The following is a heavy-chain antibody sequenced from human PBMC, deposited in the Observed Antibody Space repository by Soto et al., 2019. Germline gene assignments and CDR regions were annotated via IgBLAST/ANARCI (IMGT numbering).Heavy chain of an antibody. D-gene: IGHD1-26*01. CDR3: ARHHVRGRTIAGAAEF. Sequence: SETLSLTCAVYGGSLSGYYWSWIRQPPGKALEWIGEFSHSGNPNYNPSLKGRVTISVDTSKSQLFLNLSSVTAADTAMYYCARHHVRGRTIAGAAEFWGQGTLVTVSS. CDR2: FSHSGNP. V-gene: IGHV4-34*01. J-gene: IGHJ4*02. CDR1: GGSLSGYY.